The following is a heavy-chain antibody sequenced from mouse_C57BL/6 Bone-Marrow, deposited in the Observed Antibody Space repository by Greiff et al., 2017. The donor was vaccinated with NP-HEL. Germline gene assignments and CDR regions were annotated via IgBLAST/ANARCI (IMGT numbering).Heavy chain of an antibody. D-gene: IGHD2-4*01. CDR2: IYPGSGST. J-gene: IGHJ4*01. CDR1: GYTFTSYW. V-gene: IGHV1-55*01. Sequence: QVQLQQPGAELVKPGASVKMSCKASGYTFTSYWITWVKQRPGQGLEWIGDIYPGSGSTNYNEKFKSKATLTVDTSSSTAYMQLSSLTSEDSAVYYCARSSYDYDVDYYAMDYWGQGTSVTVSS. CDR3: ARSSYDYDVDYYAMDY.